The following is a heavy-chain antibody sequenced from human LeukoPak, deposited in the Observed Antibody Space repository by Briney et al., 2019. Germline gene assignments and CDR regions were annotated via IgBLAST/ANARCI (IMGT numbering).Heavy chain of an antibody. CDR3: ARDRYSGYDGFGAFDI. Sequence: SETLSLTCTVSGGSISNYYWSWIRQPPGKGLEWIGYIYYSGGTNYDPSLKSRVTISVDTSKNQFSLKLSSVTAADTAVYYCARDRYSGYDGFGAFDIWGQGTMVTVSS. D-gene: IGHD5-12*01. J-gene: IGHJ3*02. CDR1: GGSISNYY. CDR2: IYYSGGT. V-gene: IGHV4-59*01.